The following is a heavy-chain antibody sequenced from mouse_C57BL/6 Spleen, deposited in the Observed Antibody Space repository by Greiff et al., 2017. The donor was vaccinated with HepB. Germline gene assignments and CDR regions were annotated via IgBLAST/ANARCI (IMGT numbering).Heavy chain of an antibody. D-gene: IGHD2-5*01. CDR1: GFTFSSYA. CDR3: TLYSNYVGTY. J-gene: IGHJ3*01. CDR2: ISSGGDYI. Sequence: EVHLVESGEGLVKPGGSLKLSCAASGFTFSSYAMSWVRQTPEKRLEWVAYISSGGDYIYYADTVKGRFTISRDNARNTLYLQMSSLKSEDTAMYYCTLYSNYVGTYWGQGTLVTVSA. V-gene: IGHV5-9-1*02.